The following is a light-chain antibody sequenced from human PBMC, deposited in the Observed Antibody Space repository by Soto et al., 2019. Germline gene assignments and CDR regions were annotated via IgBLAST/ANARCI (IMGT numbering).Light chain of an antibody. Sequence: EIVMTQSPATLSVSPGERATLSCRASQSVSSNLAWYQQKPGQAPRLLIYGASTRATGIPARFSGSGSGTEFTLTISSLQSEDFAVYYCQQYTNWPDTFGQG. CDR3: QQYTNWPDT. CDR1: QSVSSN. J-gene: IGKJ5*01. V-gene: IGKV3-15*01. CDR2: GAS.